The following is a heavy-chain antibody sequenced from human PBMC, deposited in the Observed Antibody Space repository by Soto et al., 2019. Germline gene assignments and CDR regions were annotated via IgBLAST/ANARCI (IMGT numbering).Heavy chain of an antibody. Sequence: PGGSLRLSCAVSGFTFSDQYIDWVRQAPGKGLEWVGRTRNKGKSYTTGYAAGGKSIFTISREDSKNSVNVKMGSVETEGSSVYYCARALTVGSWGNFDKGGQGT. CDR1: GFTFSDQY. V-gene: IGHV3-72*01. CDR2: TRNKGKSYTT. J-gene: IGHJ4*02. D-gene: IGHD6-13*01. CDR3: ARALTVGSWGNFDK.